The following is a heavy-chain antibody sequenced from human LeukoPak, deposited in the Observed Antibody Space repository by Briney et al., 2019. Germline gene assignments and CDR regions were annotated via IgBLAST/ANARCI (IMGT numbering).Heavy chain of an antibody. V-gene: IGHV4-4*07. Sequence: SETLSLTCTVSGGSISSYYWSWIRQPAGKGLEWIGRINTSGSTNYNPSLKSRVTMSVDTSKNQFSLKLSSVTAADTAVYYCAREELKLRFNAFDIWGQGTMVTVSS. J-gene: IGHJ3*02. CDR3: AREELKLRFNAFDI. CDR1: GGSISSYY. CDR2: INTSGST. D-gene: IGHD1-7*01.